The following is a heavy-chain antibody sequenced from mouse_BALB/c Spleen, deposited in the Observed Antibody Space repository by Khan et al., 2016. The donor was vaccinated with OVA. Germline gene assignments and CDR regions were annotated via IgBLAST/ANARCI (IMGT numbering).Heavy chain of an antibody. CDR3: TISGIGSFAF. CDR2: IYPGNGNT. CDR1: GYTFTDYY. J-gene: IGHJ3*01. Sequence: QVQLKQSGAELARPGASVKLSCKASGYTFTDYYINWVKQRTGQGLGWIGDIYPGNGNTYYNENFKGKATLTADKSSSTAFMHRSSLTSEDSAFYVCTISGIGSFAFWGQGTLVTVSA. D-gene: IGHD2-14*01. V-gene: IGHV1-77*01.